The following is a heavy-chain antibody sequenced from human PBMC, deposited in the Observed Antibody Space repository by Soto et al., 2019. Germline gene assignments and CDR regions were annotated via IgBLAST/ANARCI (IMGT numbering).Heavy chain of an antibody. V-gene: IGHV3-23*01. J-gene: IGHJ4*02. D-gene: IGHD3-10*01. CDR3: AKRGSGSYYTY. CDR2: ISGSGGST. CDR1: GFTFSSYA. Sequence: AGGSLRLSCAASGFTFSSYAMNWVRQAPGKGLEWVSVISGSGGSTYYADTVKGRFTNSRDNSKNTLYLQMNSLRAEDTAVYYCAKRGSGSYYTYWGQGTLVTVSS.